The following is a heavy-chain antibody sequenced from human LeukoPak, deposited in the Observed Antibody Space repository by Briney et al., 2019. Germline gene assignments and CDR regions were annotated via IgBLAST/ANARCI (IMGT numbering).Heavy chain of an antibody. V-gene: IGHV3-30-3*01. Sequence: PGRSLRLSCAASGFTFSSYAMHWVRQAPGKGLEWGAVISYDGSNKYYADSVKGRFTISRDNSKNTLYLQMNSLRAEDTAVYYCARGPRGLDYWGQGTLVTVSS. J-gene: IGHJ4*02. CDR3: ARGPRGLDY. CDR1: GFTFSSYA. CDR2: ISYDGSNK.